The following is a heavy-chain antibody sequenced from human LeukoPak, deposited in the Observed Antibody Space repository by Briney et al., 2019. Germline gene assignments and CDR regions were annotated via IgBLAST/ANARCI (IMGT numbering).Heavy chain of an antibody. CDR2: IRTDGVTT. CDR1: GFTFSRFG. Sequence: GGSLRLSCAASGFTFSRFGMNWVRQAPGKGLEWVSGIRTDGVTTYYADSVKGRFIISRDNSKNTVYLQMNSLSAEDAAVYYCVKDDGWVQYANWGQGTLVTVSS. V-gene: IGHV3-23*01. D-gene: IGHD5-24*01. CDR3: VKDDGWVQYAN. J-gene: IGHJ4*02.